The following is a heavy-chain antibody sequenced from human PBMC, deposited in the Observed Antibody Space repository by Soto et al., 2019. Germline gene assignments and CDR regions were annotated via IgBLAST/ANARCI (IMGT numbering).Heavy chain of an antibody. CDR1: GGSISSYY. CDR2: IYFRGTT. Sequence: SGTLSLTCTVSGGSISSYYWSWIRQPQGKGLEWIGYIYFRGTTNYNPSLKSRVTMSADTSKNQFSLKLNSVTAADTAVYYCARMNYYDTSGYPFDYWGQGMMVTVSS. J-gene: IGHJ4*02. D-gene: IGHD3-22*01. CDR3: ARMNYYDTSGYPFDY. V-gene: IGHV4-59*01.